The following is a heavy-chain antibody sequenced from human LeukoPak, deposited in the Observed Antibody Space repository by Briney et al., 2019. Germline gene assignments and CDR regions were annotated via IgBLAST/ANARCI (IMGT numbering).Heavy chain of an antibody. CDR2: IWYDGSNK. Sequence: GGSLRLSCAASGLAFGSYWMNWVRQAPGKGLEWVAVIWYDGSNKYYADSVKGRFTISRDNSKNTLYLQMNSLRAEDTAVYYCARAGAPAAAALDYWGQGTLVTVSS. CDR3: ARAGAPAAAALDY. CDR1: GLAFGSYW. D-gene: IGHD6-13*01. J-gene: IGHJ4*02. V-gene: IGHV3-33*08.